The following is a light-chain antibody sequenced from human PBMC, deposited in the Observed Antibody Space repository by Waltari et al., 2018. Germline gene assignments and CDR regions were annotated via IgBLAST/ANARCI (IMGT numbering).Light chain of an antibody. CDR3: ATWDANLNGVV. V-gene: IGLV1-44*01. Sequence: HSVLPPPPSLSGTTGQRVTISCSGSSSYIACTRVNWYPQVPGKAPKLLIYNYRQRPSGVSDRFSGTKSDSSASLAISGLRSEDEAHYYCATWDANLNGVVFGGGTKLTVL. J-gene: IGLJ2*01. CDR2: NYR. CDR1: SSYIACTR.